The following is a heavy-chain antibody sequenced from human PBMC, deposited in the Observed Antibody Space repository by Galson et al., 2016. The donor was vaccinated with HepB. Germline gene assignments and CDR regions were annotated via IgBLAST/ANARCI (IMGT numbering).Heavy chain of an antibody. V-gene: IGHV1-3*04. D-gene: IGHD3-3*01. Sequence: SVKVSCKASGYTFSNYAMHWVRQAPGQRLEWMGWINTGNGNTKYSQKFQGRVTITRDTSASTAYMELSSLRSEDTAVYYCARDRKRYHEFWSGRDVCGQGTTVTVSS. CDR2: INTGNGNT. CDR1: GYTFSNYA. J-gene: IGHJ6*02. CDR3: ARDRKRYHEFWSGRDV.